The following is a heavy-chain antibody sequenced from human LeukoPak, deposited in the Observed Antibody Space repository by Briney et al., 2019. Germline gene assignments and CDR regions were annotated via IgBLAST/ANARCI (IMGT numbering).Heavy chain of an antibody. Sequence: PSETLSLTCAVYGGSFSGYYWSWIRQPPGKGLEWIGEINHSGSTNYNPSLKSRVTISVDTSKNQFSLKLTSVTAADTAVYYCARGPYSNRPHSYYFDYWGQGTLVTVSS. CDR2: INHSGST. CDR3: ARGPYSNRPHSYYFDY. CDR1: GGSFSGYY. D-gene: IGHD4-11*01. J-gene: IGHJ4*02. V-gene: IGHV4-34*01.